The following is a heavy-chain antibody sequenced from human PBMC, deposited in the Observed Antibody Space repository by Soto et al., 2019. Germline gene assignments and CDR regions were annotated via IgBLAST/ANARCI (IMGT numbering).Heavy chain of an antibody. CDR2: ITYDGSDK. Sequence: QVQLVECGGGVVQPGRSLRLSCAASGFTFSSYAMHWVRQAPGKGLEWVAVITYDGSDKNYADSVKGRFTISRDTYKNTLNLQMNSLGADDWAVYYCAKALGELSPENYDYWGQGTLITVSS. CDR1: GFTFSSYA. J-gene: IGHJ4*02. D-gene: IGHD3-16*02. CDR3: AKALGELSPENYDY. V-gene: IGHV3-30*18.